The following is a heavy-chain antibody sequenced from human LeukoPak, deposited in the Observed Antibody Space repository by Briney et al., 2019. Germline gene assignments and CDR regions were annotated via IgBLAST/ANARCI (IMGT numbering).Heavy chain of an antibody. CDR3: ARADYDYVWGSYRQYYFDS. V-gene: IGHV3-7*01. CDR1: GFIYTSYW. CDR2: IKQDGSEK. J-gene: IGHJ4*02. Sequence: GGSLRLSCAASGFIYTSYWMIWVRQAPGKGLEWVANIKQDGSEKYYVDSVKGRFTISRDNAKNSLYLQMNSLRAEDTAVYYCARADYDYVWGSYRQYYFDSWGQGTLVTVSS. D-gene: IGHD3-16*02.